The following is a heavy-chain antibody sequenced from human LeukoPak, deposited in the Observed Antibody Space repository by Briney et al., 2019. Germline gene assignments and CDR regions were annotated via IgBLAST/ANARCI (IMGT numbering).Heavy chain of an antibody. D-gene: IGHD6-13*01. CDR3: ARDPFYSSSNIDY. V-gene: IGHV3-74*01. J-gene: IGHJ4*02. CDR1: EFTFSNYW. Sequence: GGSLRLSCTASEFTFSNYWMHWVRQAPGKGLVWVSHINSDGSSTNYADSVKGRFTISRDNAKNSLYLQMNSLRAEDTAVYYCARDPFYSSSNIDYWGQGTLVTVSS. CDR2: INSDGSST.